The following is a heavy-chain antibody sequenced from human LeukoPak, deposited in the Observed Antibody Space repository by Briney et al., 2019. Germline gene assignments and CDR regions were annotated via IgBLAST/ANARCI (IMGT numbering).Heavy chain of an antibody. CDR2: IKQDGSEK. D-gene: IGHD3-3*01. CDR3: ARGFLEWLSPQKYYYYYYYMDV. CDR1: GFTLSSYW. Sequence: GGSLRLSCAASGFTLSSYWMSWVRQAPGKGLEWVANIKQDGSEKYYVDSVKGRFTISRDNAKNSLYLQMNSLRAEDTAVYYCARGFLEWLSPQKYYYYYYYMDVWGKGTTVTVSS. V-gene: IGHV3-7*04. J-gene: IGHJ6*03.